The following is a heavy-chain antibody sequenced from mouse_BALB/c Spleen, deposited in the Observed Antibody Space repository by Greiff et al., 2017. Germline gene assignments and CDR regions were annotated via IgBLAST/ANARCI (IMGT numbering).Heavy chain of an antibody. J-gene: IGHJ4*01. CDR1: GFDFSRYW. Sequence: EVKVIESGGGLVQPGGSLKLSCAASGFDFSRYWMSWVRQAPGKGLEWIGEINPDSSTINYTPSLKDKFIISRDNAKNTLYLQMSKVRSEDTALYYCARRWLLRGYAMDYWGQGTSVTVSS. CDR2: INPDSSTI. D-gene: IGHD2-3*01. V-gene: IGHV4-1*02. CDR3: ARRWLLRGYAMDY.